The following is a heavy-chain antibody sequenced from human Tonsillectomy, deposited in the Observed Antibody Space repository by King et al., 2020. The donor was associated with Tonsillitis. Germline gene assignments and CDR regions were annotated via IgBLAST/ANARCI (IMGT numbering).Heavy chain of an antibody. J-gene: IGHJ6*02. D-gene: IGHD5-18*01. CDR1: GDSISSSSSY. Sequence: QLQESGPGLVKPSETLSLTCTVSGDSISSSSSYWGWFRQPPGKGLEWIGSLYYSGSTYYSPSLKSRVTISVDTSKNQFSLKLSSVTAADTAVYYCARQAQDTAILIGGTYYYYYGMDVWGQGTTVTVSS. CDR2: LYYSGST. CDR3: ARQAQDTAILIGGTYYYYYGMDV. V-gene: IGHV4-39*01.